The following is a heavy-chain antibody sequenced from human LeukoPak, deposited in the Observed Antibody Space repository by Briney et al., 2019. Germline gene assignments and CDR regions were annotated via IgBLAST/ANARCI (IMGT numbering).Heavy chain of an antibody. D-gene: IGHD3-10*01. CDR1: GGSFSGYY. CDR3: ARKLPYGSGSYYTNWFDP. V-gene: IGHV4-34*01. Sequence: SETLSLTCAVYGGSFSGYYWSWIRQPPGKGLEWIGEINHSGSTNYNPSLKSRVTISVDTFKNQFSLKLSSVTAADTAVYYCARKLPYGSGSYYTNWFDPWGQGTLVTVSS. J-gene: IGHJ5*02. CDR2: INHSGST.